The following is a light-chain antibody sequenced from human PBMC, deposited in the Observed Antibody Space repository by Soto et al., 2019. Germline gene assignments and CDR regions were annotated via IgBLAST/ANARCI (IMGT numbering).Light chain of an antibody. CDR2: DVS. Sequence: QSVLTQPASVSGSPGQSITISCTGNDVGSYDYVSWYQQHPGKAPKLMIYDVSNRPSGVSNRFSGSKSGNTASLTISGLQAEDEADYYCSSYTSSSPRVFGTGTKVTVL. CDR3: SSYTSSSPRV. J-gene: IGLJ1*01. V-gene: IGLV2-14*01. CDR1: DVGSYDY.